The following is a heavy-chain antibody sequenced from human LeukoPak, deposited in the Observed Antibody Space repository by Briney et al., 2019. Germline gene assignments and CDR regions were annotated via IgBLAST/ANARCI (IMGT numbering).Heavy chain of an antibody. J-gene: IGHJ4*02. CDR1: RGSISSSNYY. V-gene: IGHV4-61*05. D-gene: IGHD5-18*01. Sequence: SETLSLTCTVSRGSISSSNYYWGWIRQTPGKGLEWIGYIYYSGRTNYNPSLKSRVTISVDTSKNQFSLTLSSVTTADTAVYYCARGQKYRNGYTVTELGSGYFAYWGQGTLVTVSS. CDR3: ARGQKYRNGYTVTELGSGYFAY. CDR2: IYYSGRT.